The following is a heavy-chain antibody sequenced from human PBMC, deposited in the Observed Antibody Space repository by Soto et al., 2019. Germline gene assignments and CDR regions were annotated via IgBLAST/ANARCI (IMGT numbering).Heavy chain of an antibody. CDR3: AKAKAWELPDEGFDF. Sequence: GGSLRLSCAASGFIFSNYAMGWVRQAPGKGLEWVSGISASGGSTYYADSMKGRFTISRDNSKNALYLQLNSLRAVDTATYYCAKAKAWELPDEGFDFWGQGTPVTVSS. J-gene: IGHJ5*01. D-gene: IGHD1-26*01. CDR1: GFIFSNYA. V-gene: IGHV3-23*01. CDR2: ISASGGST.